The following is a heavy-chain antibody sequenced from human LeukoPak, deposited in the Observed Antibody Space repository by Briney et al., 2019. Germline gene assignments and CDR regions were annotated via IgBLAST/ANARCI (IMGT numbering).Heavy chain of an antibody. J-gene: IGHJ5*02. D-gene: IGHD5-18*01. CDR2: IYYSGST. Sequence: PSETLSLTCTVSGGSISSYYWSWLRQPPGKGLEWLGYIYYSGSTNYNPSLKSRVTISVDTSKNQFSLKLSSVTAADTAVYYCAREIVDTAMVTGSWFDPWGQGTLVTVSS. CDR3: AREIVDTAMVTGSWFDP. CDR1: GGSISSYY. V-gene: IGHV4-59*01.